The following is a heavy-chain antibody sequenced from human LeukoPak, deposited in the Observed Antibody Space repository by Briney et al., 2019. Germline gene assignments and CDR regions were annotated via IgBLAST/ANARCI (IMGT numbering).Heavy chain of an antibody. CDR1: GYTFTSYG. J-gene: IGHJ3*02. V-gene: IGHV1-18*01. Sequence: ASVKVSCKASGYTFTSYGISWMRQAPGQGLEWMGWISAYNGNTNYAQKLQGRVTMTADTSTSTAYMELRSLRSDDTAVYYCARDYSSGWYGAFDIWGQGTMVTVSS. CDR3: ARDYSSGWYGAFDI. D-gene: IGHD6-19*01. CDR2: ISAYNGNT.